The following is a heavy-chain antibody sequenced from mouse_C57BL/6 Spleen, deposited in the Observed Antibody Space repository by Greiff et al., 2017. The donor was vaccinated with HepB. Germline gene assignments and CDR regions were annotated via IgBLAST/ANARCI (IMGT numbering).Heavy chain of an antibody. J-gene: IGHJ3*01. CDR2: IYPRSGNT. Sequence: VNLVESGAELARPGASVKLSCKASGYTFTSYGISWVKQRTGQGLEWIGEIYPRSGNTYYNEKFKGKATLTADKSSSTAYMELRSLTSEDSAVYFCARSARFAYWGQGTLVTVSA. CDR3: ARSARFAY. CDR1: GYTFTSYG. V-gene: IGHV1-81*01.